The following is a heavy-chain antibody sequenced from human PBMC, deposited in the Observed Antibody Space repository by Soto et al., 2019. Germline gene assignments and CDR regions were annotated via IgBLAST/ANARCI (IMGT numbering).Heavy chain of an antibody. D-gene: IGHD6-13*01. J-gene: IGHJ5*02. V-gene: IGHV3-30-3*01. CDR3: ARERSSWSHSNWFDP. Sequence: GGSLRLSCAASGFTLSSYAMHWVRQAPGKGLEWVAVISYDGSNKYYADSVKGRFTISRDNPKNTLYLQMNSLRAEDTAVYYCARERSSWSHSNWFDPWGRGTLVTVSS. CDR1: GFTLSSYA. CDR2: ISYDGSNK.